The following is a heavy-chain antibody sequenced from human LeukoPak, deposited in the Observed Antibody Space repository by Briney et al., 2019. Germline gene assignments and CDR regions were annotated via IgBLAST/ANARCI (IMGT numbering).Heavy chain of an antibody. D-gene: IGHD3-3*01. CDR3: ARYWSSRSEFDP. V-gene: IGHV5-51*01. J-gene: IGHJ5*02. Sequence: GESLKISCKGSGYSFTSYWIGWVRQVPGKGLELMGIIYPGDSDTRYSPCFQGQVTISADKSISTAYLQWSSLKASDTAMYYCARYWSSRSEFDPWGQGTLVTVSS. CDR2: IYPGDSDT. CDR1: GYSFTSYW.